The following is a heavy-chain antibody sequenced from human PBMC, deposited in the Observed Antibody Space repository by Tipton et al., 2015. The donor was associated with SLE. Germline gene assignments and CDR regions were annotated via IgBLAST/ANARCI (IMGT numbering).Heavy chain of an antibody. D-gene: IGHD6-13*01. J-gene: IGHJ1*01. CDR3: RH. CDR2: ISSNSPDT. Sequence: QLVQSGGGLARPGGSLRLSCAASGFTFSNYIMHWVRQAPGKGLEWVSSISSNSPDTFYADPLKGRFSISRDTSKNTLYYCARGSPRAAAGREVFRHWGQGTLLIVSS. V-gene: IGHV3-23*04. CDR1: GFTFSNYI.